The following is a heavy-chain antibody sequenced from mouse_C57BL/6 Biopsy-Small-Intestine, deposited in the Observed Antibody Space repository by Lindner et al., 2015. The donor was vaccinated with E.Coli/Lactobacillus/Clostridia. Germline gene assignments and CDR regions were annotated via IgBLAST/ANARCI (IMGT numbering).Heavy chain of an antibody. CDR1: GFSLTGYG. CDR3: ARETGYWFFDV. V-gene: IGHV2-2*01. J-gene: IGHJ1*03. Sequence: VQLQESGPGLVQSSQSLSITCTVSGFSLTGYGVHWVRQSPGKGLEWLGVIWSGGSTDYNAAFISRLSISKDSSKSQVFFKMNSLQADDTAMYYCARETGYWFFDVWGTGTTVTVSS. D-gene: IGHD4-1*01. CDR2: IWSGGST.